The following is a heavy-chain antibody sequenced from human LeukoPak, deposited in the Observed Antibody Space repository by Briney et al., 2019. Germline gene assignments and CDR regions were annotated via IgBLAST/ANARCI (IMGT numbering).Heavy chain of an antibody. Sequence: PSETLSLTCTVSSGSIRSSSYYWGWIRQPPGKGLEWIGSIFYSGSTYYNPSLKSRVTISVDTSKNQFSLRLSSVTAADTAVYYCARQEWEILEWLYHDYWGQGTLVTVSS. V-gene: IGHV4-39*01. CDR1: SGSIRSSSYY. CDR2: IFYSGST. J-gene: IGHJ4*02. CDR3: ARQEWEILEWLYHDY. D-gene: IGHD3-3*01.